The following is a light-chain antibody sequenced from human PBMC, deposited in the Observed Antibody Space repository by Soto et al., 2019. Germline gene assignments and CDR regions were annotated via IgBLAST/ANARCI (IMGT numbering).Light chain of an antibody. CDR2: DSD. CDR3: GAWDDSLSVVL. V-gene: IGLV1-51*01. Sequence: QSVLTQPPSVSAAPGQKVTISCSGSSANIGNNYVSWYQHLPGTAPKLVIYDSDRRPSEIPDRFSGSKSGTSATLDITGLQTGDEADYYCGAWDDSLSVVLFGGGTQLTVL. CDR1: SANIGNNY. J-gene: IGLJ2*01.